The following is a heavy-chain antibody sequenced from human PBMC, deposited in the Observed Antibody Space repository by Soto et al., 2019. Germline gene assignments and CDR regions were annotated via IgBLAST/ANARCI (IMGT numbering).Heavy chain of an antibody. CDR2: ISSSGSTI. Sequence: GGSLRLSCAASGFTFSSYEMNWVRQAPGKGLEWVSHISSSGSTIYYADSVKGRFTISRDNAKNSLYLQMNSLRAEDTAVYYCARVRDYSMCHFDYWGQGTLVTVSS. CDR3: ARVRDYSMCHFDY. J-gene: IGHJ4*02. D-gene: IGHD4-4*01. CDR1: GFTFSSYE. V-gene: IGHV3-48*03.